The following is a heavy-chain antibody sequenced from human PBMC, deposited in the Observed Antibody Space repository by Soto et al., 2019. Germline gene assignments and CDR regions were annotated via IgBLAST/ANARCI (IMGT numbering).Heavy chain of an antibody. Sequence: GGSLRLSCAASGFIFNTYSMDWVRQAPGKGLEWVASISPSGSYMYYGDSLKGRFTVSRDNAKNSLYLQMDSLRADDTAIYYCVRSLVVGSGTPANWGHGTLVTVSS. V-gene: IGHV3-21*01. J-gene: IGHJ4*01. CDR1: GFIFNTYS. D-gene: IGHD2-15*01. CDR2: ISPSGSYM. CDR3: VRSLVVGSGTPAN.